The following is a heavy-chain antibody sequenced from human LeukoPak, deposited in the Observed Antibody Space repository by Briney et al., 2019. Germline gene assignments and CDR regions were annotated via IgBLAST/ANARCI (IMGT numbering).Heavy chain of an antibody. CDR2: IHPGGML. Sequence: SETLSLTCTVSGASFNSDDQYWNWIRHSPGKGLEWIGSIHPGGMLYNNPSLESRVTMSRDTSKNQFSLNLNSVTAADTAVYFCSRGLDSRKLGYWGQGILVTVSS. V-gene: IGHV4-31*03. CDR3: SRGLDSRKLGY. J-gene: IGHJ4*02. D-gene: IGHD3-22*01. CDR1: GASFNSDDQY.